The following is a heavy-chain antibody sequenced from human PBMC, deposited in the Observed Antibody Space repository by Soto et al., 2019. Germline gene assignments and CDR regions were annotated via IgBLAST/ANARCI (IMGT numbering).Heavy chain of an antibody. CDR1: GGSISSGGYS. D-gene: IGHD4-4*01. CDR2: IYNSGST. J-gene: IGHJ4*02. CDR3: ARLHEALAL. V-gene: IGHV4-30-2*02. Sequence: SETLSLTCAVSGGSISSGGYSWSWIRQPPGKGLEWIGYIYNSGSTSYNPSLKSRVTISVDRSKNQFSLKLGSVTAADTAVYYCARLHEALALWGQGTLVTVSS.